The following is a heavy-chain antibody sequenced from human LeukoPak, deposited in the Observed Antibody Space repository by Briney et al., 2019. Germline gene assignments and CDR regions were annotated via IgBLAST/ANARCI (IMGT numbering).Heavy chain of an antibody. V-gene: IGHV3-53*01. J-gene: IGHJ3*02. D-gene: IGHD6-13*01. CDR2: IYSGGST. CDR1: GFTVSSNY. CDR3: ARDASAAGHDAFDI. Sequence: GGSLRLSCAASGFTVSSNYMSWVRQAPGKGLEWVSVIYSGGSTHYADSVKGRFTISRDNSKNTLYLQMNSLRAEDTAVYYCARDASAAGHDAFDIWGQGTMVTVSS.